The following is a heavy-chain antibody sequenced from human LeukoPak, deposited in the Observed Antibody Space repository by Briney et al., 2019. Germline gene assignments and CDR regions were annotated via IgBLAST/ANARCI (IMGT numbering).Heavy chain of an antibody. CDR3: ARDYVDGILTGYLFDP. J-gene: IGHJ5*02. D-gene: IGHD3-9*01. CDR1: GYTLTSYG. CDR2: ISAYNGNT. Sequence: GASVKVSCKASGYTLTSYGISWVRQAPGQGLEWMGWISAYNGNTNYAQKLQGRVTMTTDTSTSTAYMELRSLRSDDTAVYYCARDYVDGILTGYLFDPWGQGTLVTVSS. V-gene: IGHV1-18*01.